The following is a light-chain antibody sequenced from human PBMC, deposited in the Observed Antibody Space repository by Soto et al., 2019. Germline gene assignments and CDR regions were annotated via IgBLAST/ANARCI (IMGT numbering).Light chain of an antibody. V-gene: IGLV1-51*01. CDR2: DND. CDR1: ISNIWNNY. Sequence: QSVLTQPPSVSAAPGQTVTISCSGGISNIWNNYVSWYQQVPGTAPKLLIKDNDKRPSEIPDRFSGSKSGTSATLDITGLQTGDEANYYCGTWDSSLSAVVFGGGTKLTVL. J-gene: IGLJ2*01. CDR3: GTWDSSLSAVV.